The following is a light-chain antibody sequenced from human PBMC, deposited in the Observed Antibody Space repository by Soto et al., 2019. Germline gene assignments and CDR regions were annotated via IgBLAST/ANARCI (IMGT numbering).Light chain of an antibody. CDR1: QSVSSNY. CDR3: QQYGSSPTT. CDR2: GAS. J-gene: IGKJ4*01. Sequence: EIVLTQSPGTLSLSPGERATLSCRASQSVSSNYLTWYQQKPGQAPRLLIYGASSRATGIPDRFSGSGSGTDFTLTISRLEPEDFAVYYCQQYGSSPTTFGGGTKVVIK. V-gene: IGKV3-20*01.